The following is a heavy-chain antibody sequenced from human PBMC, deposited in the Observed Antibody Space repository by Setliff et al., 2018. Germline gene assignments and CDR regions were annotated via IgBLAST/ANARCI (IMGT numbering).Heavy chain of an antibody. D-gene: IGHD3-3*01. CDR1: GGSVSSASHY. CDR2: VYYSGTT. CDR3: RYWSGYYNNDY. V-gene: IGHV4-39*07. Sequence: SETLSLTCTVSGGSVSSASHYWGWIRQAPGKGMEWIGSVYYSGTTNYSPSLKSRVTISLDASTNQFSLTLRSVSAADTAVYYCRYWSGYYNNDYWGQGTLVTVSS. J-gene: IGHJ4*02.